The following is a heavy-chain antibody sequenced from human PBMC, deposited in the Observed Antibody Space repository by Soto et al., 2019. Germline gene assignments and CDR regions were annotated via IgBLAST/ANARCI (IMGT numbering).Heavy chain of an antibody. CDR2: IIPMLGIA. J-gene: IGHJ5*02. Sequence: QVQLVQSGAEVKKPGSSVKVSCKASGGSFSTYSITWVRQAPGQGLEWMGRIIPMLGIANYAQRFRGRLTATADKPTNTAYMDLSSRRFEDTAVYYCARDGGGTGAWGQGTLVTVSS. V-gene: IGHV1-69*04. CDR3: ARDGGGTGA. D-gene: IGHD3-16*01. CDR1: GGSFSTYS.